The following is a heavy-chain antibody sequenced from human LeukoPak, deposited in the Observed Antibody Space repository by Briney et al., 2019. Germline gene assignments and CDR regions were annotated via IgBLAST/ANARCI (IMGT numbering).Heavy chain of an antibody. D-gene: IGHD4-17*01. CDR1: GYTFTSYY. V-gene: IGHV1-46*01. J-gene: IGHJ2*01. CDR2: INPSGGST. Sequence: ASVKVSCKASGYTFTSYYMHWVRQAPGQGLEWMGIINPSGGSTSYAQKFQGRVTMTRDMSTSTVYMELSSLRSEDRAVYYCARHFHPAETTGGYFDLWGRGTLVTVSA. CDR3: ARHFHPAETTGGYFDL.